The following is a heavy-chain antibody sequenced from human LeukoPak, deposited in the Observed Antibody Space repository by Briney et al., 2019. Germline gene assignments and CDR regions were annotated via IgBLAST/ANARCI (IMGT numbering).Heavy chain of an antibody. CDR1: GFTFSSSG. J-gene: IGHJ6*03. D-gene: IGHD6-13*01. CDR2: IRGSGDST. Sequence: GGSLRLSCAASGFTFSSSGMSWVRQAPGKGLEWLSAIRGSGDSTYYADSVKGRFTISRDNAKNTLYLQMNSLRAEDTAVYYCARDRVAAAGTGYYYYMDVWGKGTTVTVSS. V-gene: IGHV3-23*01. CDR3: ARDRVAAAGTGYYYYMDV.